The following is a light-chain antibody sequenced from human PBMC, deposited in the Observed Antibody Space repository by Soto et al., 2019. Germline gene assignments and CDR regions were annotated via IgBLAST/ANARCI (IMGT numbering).Light chain of an antibody. CDR1: SSDVGGYKY. Sequence: QSALTQPASVSGSPGQSITISCTGTSSDVGGYKYVSWYQQHPGKAPKLMIYDVSDRPSGGSNRFSGSKSGNTASLTISGLQAEDEADYYCSSYTSSSTLVVFGGGTKLTVL. CDR2: DVS. V-gene: IGLV2-14*03. J-gene: IGLJ2*01. CDR3: SSYTSSSTLVV.